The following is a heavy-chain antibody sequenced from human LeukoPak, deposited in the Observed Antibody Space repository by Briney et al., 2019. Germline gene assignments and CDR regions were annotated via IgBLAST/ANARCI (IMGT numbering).Heavy chain of an antibody. D-gene: IGHD3-22*01. CDR3: ARVEYYYDSSGYYSPPGYYFDY. Sequence: GGSLRLSCAASGFTFSRYAMSWVRQAPGKGLEWVANIKQDGSEKYYVDSVKGRFTISRDNAKNSLYLQMNSLRAEDTAVYYCARVEYYYDSSGYYSPPGYYFDYWGQGTLVTVSS. V-gene: IGHV3-7*01. CDR1: GFTFSRYA. J-gene: IGHJ4*02. CDR2: IKQDGSEK.